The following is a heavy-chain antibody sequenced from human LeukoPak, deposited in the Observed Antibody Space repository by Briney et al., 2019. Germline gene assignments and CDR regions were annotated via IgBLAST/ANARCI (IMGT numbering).Heavy chain of an antibody. Sequence: SETLSLTCAVYGTSFNSYYCGWIRQPPGKGLEWIGEINHSGTTIYNPSLESRATMSVDTSKNYFSLRVTSVTAADTAEYWCVCTFLDPSGAASSNEWGQGSLVTVS. D-gene: IGHD3/OR15-3a*01. V-gene: IGHV4-34*01. CDR3: VCTFLDPSGAASSNE. CDR2: INHSGTT. J-gene: IGHJ1*01. CDR1: GTSFNSYY.